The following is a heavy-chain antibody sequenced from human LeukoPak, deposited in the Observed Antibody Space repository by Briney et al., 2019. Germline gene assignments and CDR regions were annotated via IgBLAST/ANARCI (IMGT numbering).Heavy chain of an antibody. V-gene: IGHV4-59*12. D-gene: IGHD1-26*01. CDR2: IHQSGST. J-gene: IGHJ4*02. CDR1: GFTFRRYE. Sequence: SESLTLTCTVSGFTFRRYEMNWVRQPPGKGLEWIGYIHQSGSTKYSPSPVSRVITMSRTSKNKFSLKVNSATAADTAVYYCARGHVYSGSYPLDYWGQGTLVTVSS. CDR3: ARGHVYSGSYPLDY.